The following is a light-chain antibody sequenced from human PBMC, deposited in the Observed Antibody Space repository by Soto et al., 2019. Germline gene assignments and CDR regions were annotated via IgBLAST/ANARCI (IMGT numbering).Light chain of an antibody. CDR1: AGSVSTSYY. V-gene: IGLV8-61*01. CDR3: VLYMGSGAWV. CDR2: STN. Sequence: QTVVTQEPSFSVSPGRTVTLTCGFSAGSVSTSYYPSWYQQTPGQAPRTLIYSTNTRSSGVPDRFSGSILGNKAALTITGAQADDESDYYCVLYMGSGAWVFGGGTKLTVL. J-gene: IGLJ3*02.